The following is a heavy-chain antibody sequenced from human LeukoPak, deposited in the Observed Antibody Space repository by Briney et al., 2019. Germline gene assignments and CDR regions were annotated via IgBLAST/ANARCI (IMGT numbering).Heavy chain of an antibody. J-gene: IGHJ4*02. Sequence: GSLRHSCEASGFTFNNHAMTWVRQGPGKGLEWASTISGRADSTFYADSVKGRFTISRDNSKNTVYLQLNNLRDEDTAVYYCAKDSERYGVLEYWGQGTLVSVSA. CDR3: AKDSERYGVLEY. CDR1: GFTFNNHA. CDR2: ISGRADST. D-gene: IGHD4-17*01. V-gene: IGHV3-23*01.